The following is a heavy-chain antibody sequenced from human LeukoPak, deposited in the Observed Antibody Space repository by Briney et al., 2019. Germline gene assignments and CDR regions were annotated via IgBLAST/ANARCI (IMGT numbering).Heavy chain of an antibody. V-gene: IGHV3-21*01. CDR3: ARYSSGWYLSAFDI. CDR1: GFTFSSYS. Sequence: GGSLRLSCAASGFTFSSYSMNWVRQAPGKGLEWVSSISSSSSYIYYADSVKGRFTISRDNAKNSLYLQMNSLRAEDTAVYYCARYSSGWYLSAFDIWGQGTMVTVSS. CDR2: ISSSSSYI. J-gene: IGHJ3*02. D-gene: IGHD6-19*01.